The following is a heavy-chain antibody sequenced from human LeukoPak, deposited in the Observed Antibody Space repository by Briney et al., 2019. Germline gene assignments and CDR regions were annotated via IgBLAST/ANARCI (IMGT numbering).Heavy chain of an antibody. CDR3: AKSFLFGGLILSY. D-gene: IGHD3-10*02. CDR1: GFTFSTYW. V-gene: IGHV3-23*01. CDR2: ISGSGGST. J-gene: IGHJ4*02. Sequence: GGSLRLSCAASGFTFSTYWMYWVRQAPGKGLEWVSAISGSGGSTYYADSVKGRFTISRDNSKNTLYLQMNSLRAEDTAVYYCAKSFLFGGLILSYWGQGTLVTVSS.